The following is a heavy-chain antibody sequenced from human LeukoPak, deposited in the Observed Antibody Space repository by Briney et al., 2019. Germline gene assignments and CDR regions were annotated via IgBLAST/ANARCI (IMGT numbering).Heavy chain of an antibody. CDR3: AKDPHYYYDSSGGLSDY. J-gene: IGHJ4*02. D-gene: IGHD3-22*01. V-gene: IGHV3-23*01. Sequence: PGGSLRLSCAASGFTFSSYAMSWVRQAPGKGLEWVSAISGSGGSTYYADSVKGRFTISRDNSKNTLYLQMNSLRAEDTAVYYCAKDPHYYYDSSGGLSDYWGQGTLVTVSS. CDR2: ISGSGGST. CDR1: GFTFSSYA.